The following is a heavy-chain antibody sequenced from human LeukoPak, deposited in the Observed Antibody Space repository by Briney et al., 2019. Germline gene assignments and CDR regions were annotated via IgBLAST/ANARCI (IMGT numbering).Heavy chain of an antibody. D-gene: IGHD6-13*01. CDR1: GFTFSDYY. V-gene: IGHV4-59*01. J-gene: IGHJ6*03. Sequence: SGGSLRLSCAVSGFTFSDYYMSWIRQPPGKGLEWIGYIYYSGSTNYNPSLKSRVTISVDTSKNQFSLKLSSVTAADTAVYYCARGIAARRAFFYYYYMDVWGKGTTVTVSS. CDR3: ARGIAARRAFFYYYYMDV. CDR2: IYYSGST.